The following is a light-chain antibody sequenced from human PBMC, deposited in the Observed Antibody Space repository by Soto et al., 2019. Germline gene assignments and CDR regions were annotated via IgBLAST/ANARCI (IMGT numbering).Light chain of an antibody. CDR3: SSYTSSTTVL. CDR2: DVG. V-gene: IGLV2-14*01. Sequence: QSAMTQPASVSGSPGQSITISCTGTSSDVGGYNYVSWYQQHPGKAPKLMIYDVGYRPSGVSNRFSGSKSGDTASLTISGLQPEDEADYYCSSYTSSTTVLFGGGNKLTVL. CDR1: SSDVGGYNY. J-gene: IGLJ2*01.